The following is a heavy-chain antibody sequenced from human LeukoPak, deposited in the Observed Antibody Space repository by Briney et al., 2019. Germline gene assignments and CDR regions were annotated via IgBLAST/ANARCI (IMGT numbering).Heavy chain of an antibody. Sequence: ASVKVSCKASGYTFTSYDINWVRQATGQGLEWMGWMNPNSGNTRYAQKFQGRVTMTRNASISTAYLELSSLRSEDTAVYYCARSKFVWGSYRLTPPHYWVQGTLVTVSS. D-gene: IGHD3-16*02. CDR3: ARSKFVWGSYRLTPPHY. CDR2: MNPNSGNT. J-gene: IGHJ4*02. CDR1: GYTFTSYD. V-gene: IGHV1-8*01.